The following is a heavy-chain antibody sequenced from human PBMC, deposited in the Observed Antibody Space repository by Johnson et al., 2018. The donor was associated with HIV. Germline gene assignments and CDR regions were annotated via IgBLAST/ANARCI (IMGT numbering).Heavy chain of an antibody. V-gene: IGHV3-20*04. CDR1: GFTFDDHG. CDR2: INWNGGST. Sequence: VHLVESGGGVVPPGGSLRLSCAASGFTFDDHGIIWVRQAPGKGLEWVSGINWNGGSTGYADSVKGRFTISRDNAKNSLTLQMNSLRAADTALYFCARAYPLGVTLFSAFDIWGQGTMVTVSS. D-gene: IGHD1-26*01. CDR3: ARAYPLGVTLFSAFDI. J-gene: IGHJ3*02.